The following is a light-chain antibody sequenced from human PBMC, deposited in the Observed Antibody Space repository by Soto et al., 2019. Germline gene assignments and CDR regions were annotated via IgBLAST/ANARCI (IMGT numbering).Light chain of an antibody. CDR1: QTISTY. Sequence: DIQMPQSPWSLSASLGDRYTITCRASQTISTYLNWYQQKPGKAPRLLIYDASSLLSGVPSRFSGSGSGTDFTLTIASLQPEDFSTYYCQQSDSTPYTLGQGTKVDIK. CDR2: DAS. V-gene: IGKV1-39*01. J-gene: IGKJ2*01. CDR3: QQSDSTPYT.